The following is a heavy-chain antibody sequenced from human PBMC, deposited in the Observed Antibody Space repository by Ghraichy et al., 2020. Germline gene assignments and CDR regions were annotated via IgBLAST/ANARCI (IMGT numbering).Heavy chain of an antibody. Sequence: ASVKVSCKASGYTFTGYYMHWVRQAPGQGLEWMGWINPNSGGTNYAQKFQGRVTMTRDTSISTAYMELSRLRSDDTAVYYCARPNCSSTSCYTAWFDPWGQGTLVTVSS. D-gene: IGHD2-2*02. CDR1: GYTFTGYY. V-gene: IGHV1-2*02. J-gene: IGHJ5*02. CDR3: ARPNCSSTSCYTAWFDP. CDR2: INPNSGGT.